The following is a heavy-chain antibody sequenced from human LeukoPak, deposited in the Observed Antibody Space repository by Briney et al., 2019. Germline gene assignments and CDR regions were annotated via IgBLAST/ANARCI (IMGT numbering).Heavy chain of an antibody. CDR2: INPNSGGT. J-gene: IGHJ5*02. V-gene: IGHV1-2*02. CDR1: GYTFTGYY. Sequence: GASVKVSCKASGYTFTGYYMHWVRQAPGQGLEWMGWINPNSGGTNYAQKSQGRVTMTRDTSISTAYMELSRLRSDDTAVYYCARDLTYYDFWSGYPTWGQGTLVTVSS. CDR3: ARDLTYYDFWSGYPT. D-gene: IGHD3-3*01.